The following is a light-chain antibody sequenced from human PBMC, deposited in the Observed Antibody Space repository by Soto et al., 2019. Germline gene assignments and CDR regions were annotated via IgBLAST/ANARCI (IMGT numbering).Light chain of an antibody. V-gene: IGLV1-47*01. Sequence: QSVLTQPPSASGTPGQRVTISCSGVTSNIGTHFVYWYQQLPGTAPKLLLYFDSQRPSGVPDRFSGSRSGTSASLAISGLRPEDEADYHCATWDDSLSGPVFGGGTKLTVL. CDR2: FDS. CDR1: TSNIGTHF. J-gene: IGLJ3*02. CDR3: ATWDDSLSGPV.